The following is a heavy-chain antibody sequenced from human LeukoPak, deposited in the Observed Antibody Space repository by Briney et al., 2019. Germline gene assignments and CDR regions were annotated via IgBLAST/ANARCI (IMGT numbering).Heavy chain of an antibody. CDR3: VRDYDYIDY. V-gene: IGHV3-21*01. CDR1: GFTFSGYS. J-gene: IGHJ4*02. Sequence: GGSLRLSCTASGFTFSGYSMNWIRQAPGKGLEWVSSFGTRSTSIYHAGSVKGRFAISRDSAKNTLYLQMNSLRAEDTAVYYCVRDYDYIDYWGQGALVTVSS. D-gene: IGHD3-16*01. CDR2: FGTRSTSI.